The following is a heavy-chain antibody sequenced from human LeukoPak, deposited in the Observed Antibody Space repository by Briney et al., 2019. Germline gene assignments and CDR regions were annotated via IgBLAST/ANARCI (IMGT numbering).Heavy chain of an antibody. V-gene: IGHV4-4*02. J-gene: IGHJ3*02. CDR2: LSHSGST. D-gene: IGHD4-23*01. CDR1: GDSISSSNW. Sequence: PSDTLSLTCAVSGDSISSSNWWSWVRQSPGKGLEWIGELSHSGSTNYNPSLKSLVTISVDKSKNQFSLRLSSVTAADTAVYYCARGGGTVEKSNAFDIWGQGTMVIVSS. CDR3: ARGGGTVEKSNAFDI.